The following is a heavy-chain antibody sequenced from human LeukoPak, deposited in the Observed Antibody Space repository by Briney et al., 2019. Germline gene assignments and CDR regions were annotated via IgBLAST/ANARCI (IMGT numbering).Heavy chain of an antibody. CDR3: ARDTEDTAMTIDY. Sequence: GGSLRLSCAASGFTFSSYGMHWVRQAPGKGLEWVAVMWYDGSNKYYADSVKGRFTISRDNSKNTLYLQMNSLRAEDTAVYYCARDTEDTAMTIDYWGQGTLVTVSS. CDR2: MWYDGSNK. J-gene: IGHJ4*02. CDR1: GFTFSSYG. D-gene: IGHD5-18*01. V-gene: IGHV3-33*01.